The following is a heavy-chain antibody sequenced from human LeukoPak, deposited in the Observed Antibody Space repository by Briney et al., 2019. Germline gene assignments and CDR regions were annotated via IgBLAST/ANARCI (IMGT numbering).Heavy chain of an antibody. CDR1: GGSISSYY. V-gene: IGHV4-4*07. CDR3: ATDSSGYQSY. Sequence: PSETLSLTCTVSGGSISSYYWSWIRQPAGKGLEWIGRIYTSGSTNYNPSLKSRVIISVDKSKNQFSLKLSSVTAADTAVYYCATDSSGYQSYWGQGTLVTVSS. D-gene: IGHD3-22*01. J-gene: IGHJ4*02. CDR2: IYTSGST.